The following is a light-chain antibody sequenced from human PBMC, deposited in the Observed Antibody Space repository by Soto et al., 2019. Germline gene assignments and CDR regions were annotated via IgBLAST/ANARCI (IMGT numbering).Light chain of an antibody. CDR3: AIWDDSVEGWV. CDR2: YDD. J-gene: IGLJ3*02. Sequence: QSVLTQPPSVSEAPGQRVTISCSGSNVGNKAVNWYQQLPGKAPKLLLYYDDMLSSGVSDRFSGSKSGTSASLAISGLQNDDDGDYYCAIWDDSVEGWVLGGGTKLTVL. V-gene: IGLV1-36*01. CDR1: NVGNKA.